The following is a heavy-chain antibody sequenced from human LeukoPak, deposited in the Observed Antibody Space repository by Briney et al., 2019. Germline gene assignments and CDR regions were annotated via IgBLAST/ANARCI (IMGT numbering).Heavy chain of an antibody. CDR1: GGSISNHY. D-gene: IGHD2-2*01. J-gene: IGHJ6*03. CDR2: IDYSGST. V-gene: IGHV4-59*11. CDR3: AREIPEYCSSTSCHIQSLLLYYYYMDV. Sequence: SETLSLTCTVSGGSISNHYWSWIRQPPGKGLEWIGYIDYSGSTNYNPSLKSRVTISVDKSKNQFSLKLSSVTAADTAMYYCAREIPEYCSSTSCHIQSLLLYYYYMDVWGRGTTVTVSS.